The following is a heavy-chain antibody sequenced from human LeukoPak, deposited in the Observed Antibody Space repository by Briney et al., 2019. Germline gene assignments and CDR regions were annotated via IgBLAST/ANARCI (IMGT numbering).Heavy chain of an antibody. CDR3: ARGLQWLVEGWFDP. CDR1: GGSISSYY. J-gene: IGHJ5*02. CDR2: TYYSGST. Sequence: PSETLSLTCTVSGGSISSYYWSWIRQPPGKGLEWIGYTYYSGSTNYNPSLKSRVTISVDTSKNQFSLKLSSVTAADTAVYYCARGLQWLVEGWFDPWGQGTLVTVSS. V-gene: IGHV4-59*01. D-gene: IGHD6-19*01.